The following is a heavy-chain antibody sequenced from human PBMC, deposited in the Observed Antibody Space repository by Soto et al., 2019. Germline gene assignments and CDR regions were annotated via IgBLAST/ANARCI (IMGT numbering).Heavy chain of an antibody. D-gene: IGHD2-15*01. CDR2: ISYDGNNQ. V-gene: IGHV3-30-3*01. CDR1: GFTFSSYA. Sequence: QVQLVESGGGVVPPGRSLRLSCAASGFTFSSYAMHWVRQAPGKGLEWVAVISYDGNNQYYADSVKGRFNISRDNSKNTLYLEMNSLRAEDTAVYDCARDECSGGSCHFAYWGQGTLVTVS. J-gene: IGHJ4*02. CDR3: ARDECSGGSCHFAY.